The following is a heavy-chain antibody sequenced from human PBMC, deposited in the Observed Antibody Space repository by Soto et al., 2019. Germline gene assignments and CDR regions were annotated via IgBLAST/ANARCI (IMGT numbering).Heavy chain of an antibody. D-gene: IGHD4-17*01. Sequence: SEPLSLTCAVYGGSFDGYYWSWIRQPPGKGLEWIGYIYYTGTTNYNPSLKSRVTISVDTSKNQFSLKLSSVTTADTAVYYCTKLPWAGYGGIFDPWGQGTLVTVSS. V-gene: IGHV4-59*01. CDR1: GGSFDGYY. CDR3: TKLPWAGYGGIFDP. CDR2: IYYTGTT. J-gene: IGHJ5*02.